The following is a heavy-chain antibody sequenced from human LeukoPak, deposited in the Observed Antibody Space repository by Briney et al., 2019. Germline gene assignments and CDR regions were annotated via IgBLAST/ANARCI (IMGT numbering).Heavy chain of an antibody. J-gene: IGHJ5*02. CDR3: ARVKCTNGVCRNWFDP. Sequence: ASVKVSCKASGYTFTGYYMHWVRLAPGQGLEWMGRINPNSGGTNYAQKFQGRVTMTRDTSISTAYMELSRLRSDDTAVYYCARVKCTNGVCRNWFDPWGQGTLVTVSS. D-gene: IGHD2-8*01. V-gene: IGHV1-2*06. CDR1: GYTFTGYY. CDR2: INPNSGGT.